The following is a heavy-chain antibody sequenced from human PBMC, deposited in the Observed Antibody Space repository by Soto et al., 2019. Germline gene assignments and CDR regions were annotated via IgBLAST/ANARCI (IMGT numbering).Heavy chain of an antibody. CDR1: GYTFTSYA. V-gene: IGHV1-3*01. Sequence: QVQLVQSGAEVKKPGASVKVSCKASGYTFTSYAMHWVRQAPGQRLEWMGWINAGNGNTKYSQKFQGRVTITRDTSASTAYMELSSLRSEDTAVYYCARCDEWELTNWFDPWGQGTLVTVSS. CDR3: ARCDEWELTNWFDP. D-gene: IGHD1-26*01. CDR2: INAGNGNT. J-gene: IGHJ5*02.